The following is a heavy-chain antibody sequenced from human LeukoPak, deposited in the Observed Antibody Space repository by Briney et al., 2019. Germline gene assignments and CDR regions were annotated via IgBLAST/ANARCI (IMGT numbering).Heavy chain of an antibody. V-gene: IGHV3-48*02. J-gene: IGHJ4*02. Sequence: GGSLRLSCAASGFTFSSFSMNWVRQAPGQGLEWVSYINSSSSTRNYADSVKGRFTISRDNAKNSLYLQMNSLRDEDTAVYYCARDLIGGHYTFDYWGQGTLVTVSS. CDR2: INSSSSTR. CDR1: GFTFSSFS. CDR3: ARDLIGGHYTFDY. D-gene: IGHD3-16*02.